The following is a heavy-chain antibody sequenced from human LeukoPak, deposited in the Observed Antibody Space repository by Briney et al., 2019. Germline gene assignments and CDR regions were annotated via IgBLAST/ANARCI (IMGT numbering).Heavy chain of an antibody. J-gene: IGHJ4*02. V-gene: IGHV3-30*02. CDR1: GFTFSSYG. CDR3: AKDPLPAAANPNYFDY. D-gene: IGHD2-2*01. CDR2: IRYDGSNK. Sequence: GGSLRLSCAASGFTFSSYGMHWVRQAPGKGLEWVAFIRYDGSNKYYADSVKGRFTISRDTSKNTLYLQMNSLRAEDTAVYYCAKDPLPAAANPNYFDYWGQGTLVTVSS.